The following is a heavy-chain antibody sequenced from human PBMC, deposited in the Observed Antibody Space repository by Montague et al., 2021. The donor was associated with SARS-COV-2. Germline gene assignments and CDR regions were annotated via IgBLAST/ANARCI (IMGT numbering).Heavy chain of an antibody. J-gene: IGHJ1*01. V-gene: IGHV4-39*07. CDR3: ARPAVAVWTIPHVES. CDR1: GDSISTASYH. D-gene: IGHD5/OR15-5a*01. Sequence: SETLSLTCTVSGDSISTASYHWNWIRQPPGKGLEWIGNISHSASSYYNPSLESRVTMSIDTSNSQFSLTLNSVTAADTAVYYCARPAVAVWTIPHVESWGQGTLVTVSS. CDR2: ISHSASS.